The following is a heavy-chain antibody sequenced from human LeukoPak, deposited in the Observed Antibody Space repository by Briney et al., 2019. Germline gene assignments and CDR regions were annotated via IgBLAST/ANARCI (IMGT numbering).Heavy chain of an antibody. J-gene: IGHJ5*02. CDR1: GGSISSIINHY. Sequence: SETLSLTCIVSGGSISSIINHYWSWIRQPPGKRLEWIGYIYYSGSADYNPSLKGRVTISMDTSKNQFSLQMKSVTAADTAVYYCAREYRSDNSGSLWFDPWGQGTLVTVSS. D-gene: IGHD6-25*01. CDR2: IYYSGSA. CDR3: AREYRSDNSGSLWFDP. V-gene: IGHV4-61*01.